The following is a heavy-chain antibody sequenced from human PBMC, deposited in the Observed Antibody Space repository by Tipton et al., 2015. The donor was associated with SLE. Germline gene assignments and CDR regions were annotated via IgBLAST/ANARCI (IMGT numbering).Heavy chain of an antibody. CDR1: GGSISTYY. D-gene: IGHD3-10*01. Sequence: TLSLTCTVSGGSISTYYWSWIRQPPGKGLEWIGYIYYSGGTNYNPSLRSRVTISIDTSNNLFYLRLMSVTAAYTAAYYCARDGGITTDIDVWGKGITVTVSS. V-gene: IGHV4-59*01. J-gene: IGHJ6*03. CDR2: IYYSGGT. CDR3: ARDGGITTDIDV.